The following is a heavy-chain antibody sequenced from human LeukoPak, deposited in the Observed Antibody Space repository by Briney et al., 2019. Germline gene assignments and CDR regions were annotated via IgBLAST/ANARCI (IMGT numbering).Heavy chain of an antibody. D-gene: IGHD2-8*01. CDR1: GFTFSDYN. Sequence: PGGSLRLSCAASGFTFSDYNMNWVRQAPGKGLEWVSYITNGGSTIHHADSVKGRFTISRDNAKKTLYLQMNSLRTEDTAVYYCVRDVNGGGTVGWFDPWGQGALVTVSS. J-gene: IGHJ5*02. CDR3: VRDVNGGGTVGWFDP. CDR2: ITNGGSTI. V-gene: IGHV3-11*01.